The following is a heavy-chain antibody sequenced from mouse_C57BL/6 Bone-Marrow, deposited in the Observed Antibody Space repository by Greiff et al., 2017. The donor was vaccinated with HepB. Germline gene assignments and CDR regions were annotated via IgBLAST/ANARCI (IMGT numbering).Heavy chain of an antibody. CDR3: ARDRTTVVAPYYAMDY. V-gene: IGHV5-4*01. J-gene: IGHJ4*01. CDR1: GFTFSSYA. Sequence: VQVVESGGGLVKPGGSLKLSCAASGFTFSSYAMSWVRQTPEKRLEWVATISDGGSYTYYPDNVKGRFTISRDNAKNNLYLQMSHLKSEDTAMYYCARDRTTVVAPYYAMDYWGQGTSVTVSS. D-gene: IGHD1-1*01. CDR2: ISDGGSYT.